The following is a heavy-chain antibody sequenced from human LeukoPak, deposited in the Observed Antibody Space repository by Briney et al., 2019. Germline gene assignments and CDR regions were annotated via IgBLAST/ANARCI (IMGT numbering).Heavy chain of an antibody. V-gene: IGHV3-23*01. J-gene: IGHJ4*02. D-gene: IGHD1-26*01. CDR1: GFTFSSYA. Sequence: PGGSLGLSCAASGFTFSSYAMSWVRQAPGKGLEWVSAISGSGVNTYYADSVKGRFTISRDNSKNTLYLQMNSLRAEDTAVYYCAKATSYSGSYYDYWGQGTLVTVSS. CDR2: ISGSGVNT. CDR3: AKATSYSGSYYDY.